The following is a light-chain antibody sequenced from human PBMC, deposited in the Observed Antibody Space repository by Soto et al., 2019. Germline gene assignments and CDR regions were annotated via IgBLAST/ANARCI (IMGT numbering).Light chain of an antibody. CDR1: QSVNRN. CDR2: AAS. Sequence: EILLTQSPATLSVSPGERATLSCRSSQSVNRNLGWYQQKPGQAPRLLIFAASTRAPGIPARFSGSGSGTEFTLTISGLQSEDFAVYYCQQYNSLTSITFGQGTRLEVK. J-gene: IGKJ5*01. CDR3: QQYNSLTSIT. V-gene: IGKV3-15*01.